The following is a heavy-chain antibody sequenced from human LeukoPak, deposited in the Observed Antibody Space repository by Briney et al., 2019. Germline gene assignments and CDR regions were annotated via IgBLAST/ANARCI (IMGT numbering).Heavy chain of an antibody. J-gene: IGHJ4*02. CDR2: IYSGGST. V-gene: IGHV3-53*01. CDR3: ARDGYSYGFDY. CDR1: GFTVSSNY. Sequence: GGSLSLSCAASGFTVSSNYMSWVRQAPGEGLEWVSVIYSGGSTYYADSVKGRFTISRDNSKNTLYLQMNSLRAEDTAVYYCARDGYSYGFDYWGQGTLVTVSS. D-gene: IGHD5-18*01.